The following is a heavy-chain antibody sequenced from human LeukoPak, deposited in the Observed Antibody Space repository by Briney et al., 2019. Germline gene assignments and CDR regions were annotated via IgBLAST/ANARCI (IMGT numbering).Heavy chain of an antibody. D-gene: IGHD6-13*01. CDR1: GYTFTSYY. CDR2: INPSGGST. Sequence: ASVTVSCKASGYTFTSYYMHWVRQAPGQGLEWMGIINPSGGSTSYAQKFQGRVTMTRDTSTSTVYMELSSLRSEDTAVYYCARAVAAGRRFDYWGQGTLVTVSP. J-gene: IGHJ4*02. V-gene: IGHV1-46*01. CDR3: ARAVAAGRRFDY.